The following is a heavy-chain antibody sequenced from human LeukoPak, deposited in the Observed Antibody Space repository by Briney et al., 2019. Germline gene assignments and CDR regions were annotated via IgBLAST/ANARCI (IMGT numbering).Heavy chain of an antibody. CDR3: AGYCSGGSCYLRDWFDP. V-gene: IGHV3-21*01. Sequence: GGSLRLSCAASGFTFSSYSMNWVRQAPGKGLEWVSSISSSSSYIYYADSVKGRFTISRDNAKNSLYLQMNSLRAEDTAVYYCAGYCSGGSCYLRDWFDPWGQGTLVTVSS. CDR2: ISSSSSYI. CDR1: GFTFSSYS. J-gene: IGHJ5*02. D-gene: IGHD2-15*01.